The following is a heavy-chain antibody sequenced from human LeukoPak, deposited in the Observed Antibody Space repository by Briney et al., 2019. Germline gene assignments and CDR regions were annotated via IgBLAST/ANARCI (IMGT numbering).Heavy chain of an antibody. CDR3: ARAYYYDSSGYPQAFDI. V-gene: IGHV5-51*01. CDR2: IYPGDSDT. J-gene: IGHJ3*02. Sequence: GESLKISCKGSGYSFTSCWIGWVRQMPGKGLEWMGIIYPGDSDTRYSPSFQGQVTISADKSISTAYLQWSSLKASDTAMYYCARAYYYDSSGYPQAFDIWGQGTMVTVSS. D-gene: IGHD3-22*01. CDR1: GYSFTSCW.